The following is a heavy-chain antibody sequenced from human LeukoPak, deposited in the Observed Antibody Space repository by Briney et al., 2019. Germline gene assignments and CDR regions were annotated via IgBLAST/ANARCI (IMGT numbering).Heavy chain of an antibody. V-gene: IGHV4-59*03. Sequence: PSETLSLTCTVSGGSIRSYYWTWIRQPPGKGLEWIGCMYYTGSTKYNPSLKSRVSISVDTSKNQFSLTLTSVTAADTAAYYCAAVVVSGTPYFDYWGQGTLVTVSS. CDR3: AAVVVSGTPYFDY. J-gene: IGHJ4*02. CDR2: MYYTGST. D-gene: IGHD2-21*02. CDR1: GGSIRSYY.